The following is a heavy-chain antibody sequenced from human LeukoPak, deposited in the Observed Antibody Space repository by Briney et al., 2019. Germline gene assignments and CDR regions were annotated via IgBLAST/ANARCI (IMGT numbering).Heavy chain of an antibody. CDR2: ISGSGGST. Sequence: GGSLRLSCAASGFTFSSYAMSWVSQAPGKGLEWVSAISGSGGSTYYADSVKGRFTISRDNSKNTLYLQMNSLRAEDTAVYYCANEQESGSYPRWGQGTLVTVSS. CDR3: ANEQESGSYPR. CDR1: GFTFSSYA. D-gene: IGHD1-26*01. V-gene: IGHV3-23*01. J-gene: IGHJ4*02.